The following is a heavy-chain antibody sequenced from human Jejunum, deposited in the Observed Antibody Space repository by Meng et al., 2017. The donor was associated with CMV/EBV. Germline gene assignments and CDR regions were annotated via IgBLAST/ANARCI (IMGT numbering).Heavy chain of an antibody. D-gene: IGHD3-16*01. J-gene: IGHJ4*02. CDR2: IIPLLDIR. CDR3: VRGGRSYEIGLDS. V-gene: IGHV1-69*02. CDR1: GGTFTSNP. Sequence: QDQLVQSGAEVKKPGSSVKVSCKISGGTFTSNPLSWMRQAPGQGLEWMGRIIPLLDIRNYAEKFQGRVTMSADTSTNIAYLEVSSLRSDDTAVYYCVRGGRSYEIGLDSWGQGTLVTVS.